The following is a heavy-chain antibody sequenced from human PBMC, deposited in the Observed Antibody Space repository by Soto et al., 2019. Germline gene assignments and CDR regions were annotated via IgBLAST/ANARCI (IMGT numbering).Heavy chain of an antibody. V-gene: IGHV4-61*08. D-gene: IGHD3-22*01. CDR2: IYYSGNT. Sequence: SETLSLTCTVSGASVNNGGHYWSWIRQPPGKGLEWLGYIYYSGNTYYNPSFQSRVTMSVDVSKNQFSLRLPSVTAADTAIYYCARGGGACDRSAYYFDSWGNGATVTVSS. CDR1: GASVNNGGHY. CDR3: ARGGGACDRSAYYFDS. J-gene: IGHJ6*04.